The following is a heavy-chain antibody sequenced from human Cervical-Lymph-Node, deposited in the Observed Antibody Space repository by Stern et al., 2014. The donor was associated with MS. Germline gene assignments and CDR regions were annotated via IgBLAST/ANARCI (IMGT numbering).Heavy chain of an antibody. D-gene: IGHD6-19*01. CDR1: GFPFSNYD. Sequence: EVQLVESGGGLVQPGSSLRLSCAASGFPFSNYDMHWVRQAPGKGLEWVSAITTRGDNTSPVYVKGRFTISRENAKNSLYLQMNSLTVGDTAVYYCARVAVAGMCDYWGPGTLVTVSS. V-gene: IGHV3-13*01. CDR2: ITTRGDN. J-gene: IGHJ4*02. CDR3: ARVAVAGMCDY.